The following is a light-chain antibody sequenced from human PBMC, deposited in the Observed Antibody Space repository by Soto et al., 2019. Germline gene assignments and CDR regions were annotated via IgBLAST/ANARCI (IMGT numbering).Light chain of an antibody. Sequence: EIVLTQSPGTLPLSPGERATLSCRASQSVSSTYLAWYQQKPGEAPRLLIYGASSRATGIPDRFSGSGSGTDFTLTISRLEPEDFAVYYWQQYGSSRFTFGGGTKVEIK. J-gene: IGKJ4*01. CDR1: QSVSSTY. CDR2: GAS. V-gene: IGKV3-20*01. CDR3: QQYGSSRFT.